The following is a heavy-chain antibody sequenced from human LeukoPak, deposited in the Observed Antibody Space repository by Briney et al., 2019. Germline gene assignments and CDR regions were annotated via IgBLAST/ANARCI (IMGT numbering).Heavy chain of an antibody. Sequence: PGRSLRLSCAASGFTFSSYGMHWVRQAPGKGLEWVAVISYDGSNKYYADSVKGRFTISRDNAKNSLYLQMNSLRAEDTALYYCAKDTDGAAAGTTWGHWGQGTLVTVSS. CDR1: GFTFSSYG. CDR2: ISYDGSNK. J-gene: IGHJ4*02. D-gene: IGHD6-13*01. V-gene: IGHV3-30*18. CDR3: AKDTDGAAAGTTWGH.